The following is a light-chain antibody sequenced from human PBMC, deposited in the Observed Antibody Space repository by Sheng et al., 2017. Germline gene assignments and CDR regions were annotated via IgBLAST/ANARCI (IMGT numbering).Light chain of an antibody. CDR2: EVN. CDR1: NSDVGSWNL. V-gene: IGLV2-14*02. CDR3: SSYVSSNTRV. Sequence: QSALTQPASVSGSPGQSITISCTGTNSDVGSWNLVSWYQQYPGKAPRLIIYEVNKRPSGLSSRFSGSKSGNTASLTISGLQAEDEADYYCSSYVSSNTRVFGTGTEVTVL. J-gene: IGLJ1*01.